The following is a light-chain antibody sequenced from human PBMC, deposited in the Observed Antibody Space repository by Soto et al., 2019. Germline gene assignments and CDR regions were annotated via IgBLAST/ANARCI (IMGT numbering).Light chain of an antibody. CDR2: GAS. CDR3: QQYNNWPPIT. V-gene: IGKV3D-15*01. J-gene: IGKJ5*01. Sequence: EIVMTQSASTLSVSPGERATLSCRASQSVSSNLAWYQQKPGQAPRLLVYGASTRATGIPARFSGSGSATEFTPTISSLQSEDFAVYYCQQYNNWPPITFGQGTRLEIK. CDR1: QSVSSN.